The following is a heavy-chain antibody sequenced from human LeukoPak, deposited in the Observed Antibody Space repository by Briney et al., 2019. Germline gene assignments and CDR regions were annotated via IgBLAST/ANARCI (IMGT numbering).Heavy chain of an antibody. V-gene: IGHV3-53*01. J-gene: IGHJ4*02. CDR1: GFTVSTSY. Sequence: PGGSLRLSCAASGFTVSTSYMSWVRQAPGKGLEWVSVIYAGGNIHYAASVKGRFTISRDNAKNSLYLQMSSLRAEDTAVYYCTTAKNDHWGQGTLVTVSS. CDR3: TTAKNDH. CDR2: IYAGGNI.